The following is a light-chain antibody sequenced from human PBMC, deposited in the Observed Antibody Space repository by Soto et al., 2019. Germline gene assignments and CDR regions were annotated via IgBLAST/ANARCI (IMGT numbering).Light chain of an antibody. Sequence: QSALTQPASVSGSPGQSITISCTGTSSYVGGYDHVSWYQQHPGKAPKLIIYDVTVRPSGISPRFSGSKSDNTASLAVSGLQPEDEADYYCSSYTNKDTLLFGGGTKLTVL. CDR2: DVT. CDR1: SSYVGGYDH. V-gene: IGLV2-14*03. J-gene: IGLJ3*02. CDR3: SSYTNKDTLL.